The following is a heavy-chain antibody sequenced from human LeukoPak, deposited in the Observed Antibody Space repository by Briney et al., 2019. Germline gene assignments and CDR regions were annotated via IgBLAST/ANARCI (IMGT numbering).Heavy chain of an antibody. J-gene: IGHJ3*02. D-gene: IGHD1-26*01. Sequence: PLETLSLTCAVYGGSFSGYYWSWIRQPPGKGLEWIGEINHSGSTNHNPSLKSRVTISVDTSKNQFSLKLSSVTAADTAVYFCASSRNVGQFDIWGQGTMVTVSS. CDR1: GGSFSGYY. CDR2: INHSGST. V-gene: IGHV4-34*01. CDR3: ASSRNVGQFDI.